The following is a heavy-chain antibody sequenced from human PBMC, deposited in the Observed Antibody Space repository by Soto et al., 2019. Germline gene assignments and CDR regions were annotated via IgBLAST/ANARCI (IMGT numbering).Heavy chain of an antibody. CDR3: ARVGYDSSGENYYYYGMDV. V-gene: IGHV4-59*01. CDR1: GGSISSYY. D-gene: IGHD3-22*01. CDR2: IYYSGST. Sequence: PSETLSLTCTVSGGSISSYYWSWIRQPAGKGLEWIGYIYYSGSTNYNPSLKSRVTISVDTSKNQFSLKLSSVTAADTAVYYCARVGYDSSGENYYYYGMDVWGQGTTVTVSS. J-gene: IGHJ6*02.